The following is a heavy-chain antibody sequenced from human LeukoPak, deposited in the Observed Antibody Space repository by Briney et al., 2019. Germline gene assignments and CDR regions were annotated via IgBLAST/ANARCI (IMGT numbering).Heavy chain of an antibody. D-gene: IGHD4-11*01. Sequence: SVKVSCKASGGTFSSYAISWVRQAPGQGLEWMGGIIPIFGTANYAQKFQGRVTITTDESTSTAYMELSGLRSEDTAVYYCARGTDYSNRHRRRFAFDIWGQGTMVTVSS. CDR1: GGTFSSYA. CDR3: ARGTDYSNRHRRRFAFDI. CDR2: IIPIFGTA. J-gene: IGHJ3*02. V-gene: IGHV1-69*05.